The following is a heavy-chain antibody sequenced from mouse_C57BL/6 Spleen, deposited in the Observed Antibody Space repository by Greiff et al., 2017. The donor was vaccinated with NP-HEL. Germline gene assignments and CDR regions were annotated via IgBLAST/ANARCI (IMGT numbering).Heavy chain of an antibody. D-gene: IGHD2-4*01. CDR1: GFNIKDYY. J-gene: IGHJ4*01. Sequence: VQLQQSGAELVKPGASVKLSCTASGFNIKDYYMHWVKQRTEQGLEGIGRIDPEDGETKYVPKFQGKATITADTSSNTAYLQLSSLTSEDTAVYYCARDYDPLMDYWGQGTSVTVSS. CDR2: IDPEDGET. CDR3: ARDYDPLMDY. V-gene: IGHV14-2*01.